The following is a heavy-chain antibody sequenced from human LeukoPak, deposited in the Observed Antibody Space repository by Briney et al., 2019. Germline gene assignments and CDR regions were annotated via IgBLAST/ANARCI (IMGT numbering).Heavy chain of an antibody. Sequence: SETLSLTCTVSGASISSYYWSWIRQPPGKGLEWIGYIFHSGSTNYSPSLKSRVTISVDTSENQFSLKLSSVTAADTAVYYCARESERWPFDYWGQGTLVAVSS. D-gene: IGHD5-24*01. J-gene: IGHJ4*02. CDR3: ARESERWPFDY. V-gene: IGHV4-59*01. CDR1: GASISSYY. CDR2: IFHSGST.